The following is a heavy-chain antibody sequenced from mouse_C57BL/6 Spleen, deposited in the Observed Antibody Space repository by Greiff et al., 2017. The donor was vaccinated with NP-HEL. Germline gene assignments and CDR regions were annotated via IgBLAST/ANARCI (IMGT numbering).Heavy chain of an antibody. CDR2: IHPSDSDT. J-gene: IGHJ3*01. CDR1: GYTFTSYW. V-gene: IGHV1-74*01. Sequence: QVHVKQPGAELVKPGASVKVSCKASGYTFTSYWMHWVKQRPGQGLEWIGRIHPSDSDTNYNQKFKGKATLTVDKSSSTAYMQLSSLTSEDSAVYYCAILEAWFAYWGQGTLVTVSA. CDR3: AILEAWFAY.